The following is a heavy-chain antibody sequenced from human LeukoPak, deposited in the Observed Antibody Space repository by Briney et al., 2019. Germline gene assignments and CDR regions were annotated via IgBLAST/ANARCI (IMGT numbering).Heavy chain of an antibody. J-gene: IGHJ3*02. D-gene: IGHD2-2*01. V-gene: IGHV4-59*02. CDR1: GGSVSSYN. CDR3: AKARYADAWYACDI. CDR2: LYHSGSN. Sequence: PSETLSLTCTVSGGSVSSYNWSWIRQPPGRGLEWIAYLYHSGSNDSNPSLASRVTTLLDTSKNQFSQMLTSVPAAAAAVYYCAKARYADAWYACDIWGDGTRVTVSS.